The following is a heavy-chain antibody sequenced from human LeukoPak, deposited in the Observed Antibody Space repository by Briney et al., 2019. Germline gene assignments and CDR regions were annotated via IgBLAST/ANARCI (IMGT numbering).Heavy chain of an antibody. CDR2: MNPNSGNT. V-gene: IGHV1-8*03. CDR1: RSTFTSYD. CDR3: ARVGQALWARYCSGGSCKFEP. J-gene: IGHJ5*02. Sequence: ASVKVSCTASRSTFTSYDINGVRQATGQGLEWMGWMNPNSGNTGYAQKFQGRVTITRNTSISTAYMELSSLRSEDTAVYYCARVGQALWARYCSGGSCKFEPWGQGTLVTVSS. D-gene: IGHD2-15*01.